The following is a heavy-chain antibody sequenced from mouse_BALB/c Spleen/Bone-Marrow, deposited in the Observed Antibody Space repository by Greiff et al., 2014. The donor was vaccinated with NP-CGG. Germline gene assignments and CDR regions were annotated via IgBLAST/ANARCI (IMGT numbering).Heavy chain of an antibody. CDR1: GFTFRSYC. Sequence: QVQLKESGAELMKPGASVKLSCKATGFTFRSYCMQWVKQRPEQGLEWIGRIYPANGVTKYNEKFKGKATFTADTSSNTAYIQPSRLICEETADDYCAESCSRCEEDAIDYWGQGTLVTVSS. V-gene: IGHV1-9*01. J-gene: IGHJ4*01. CDR3: AESCSRCEEDAIDY. CDR2: IYPANGVT.